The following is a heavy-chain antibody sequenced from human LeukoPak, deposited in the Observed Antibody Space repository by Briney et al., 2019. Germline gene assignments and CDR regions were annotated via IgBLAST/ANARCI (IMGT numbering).Heavy chain of an antibody. Sequence: GGSLRLSCAASGFTFSDYALSWVRQAPGMGPECVSAISASGIATYYAESVKGRFSISRDNSRSSLYLQMNSLRADDTAVYYCAKSSPPENYYYYGMDVRGQGTTVTVSS. CDR2: ISASGIAT. V-gene: IGHV3-23*01. CDR1: GFTFSDYA. J-gene: IGHJ6*02. CDR3: AKSSPPENYYYYGMDV.